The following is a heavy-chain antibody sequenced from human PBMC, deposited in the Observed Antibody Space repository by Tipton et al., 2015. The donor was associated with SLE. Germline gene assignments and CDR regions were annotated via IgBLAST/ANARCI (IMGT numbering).Heavy chain of an antibody. CDR1: GGPINNFY. Sequence: TLSLTCTVSGGPINNFYWSWLRQPPGKGLEWIGYIYYSETTNHNPSLKSRVTISVDTSKNRFSLRLRSVTAADTAVYYCARLIAVGTDYFDFWGRGTLVTVSS. V-gene: IGHV4-59*01. J-gene: IGHJ2*01. CDR2: IYYSETT. D-gene: IGHD6-13*01. CDR3: ARLIAVGTDYFDF.